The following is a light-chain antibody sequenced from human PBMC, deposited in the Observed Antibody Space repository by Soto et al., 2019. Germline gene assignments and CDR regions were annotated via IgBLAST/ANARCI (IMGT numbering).Light chain of an antibody. J-gene: IGLJ1*01. CDR2: END. CDR3: GTGDSSLSGYV. CDR1: TSNIGNNY. Sequence: QSALTQPPAVSAAPGQKVTISCSGSTSNIGNNYVSWFQQLPGTAPKLLIYENDKRPSGIPDRFSGSTSGTSATLGITGLQTGDEADYYCGTGDSSLSGYVFATGTKVTV. V-gene: IGLV1-51*02.